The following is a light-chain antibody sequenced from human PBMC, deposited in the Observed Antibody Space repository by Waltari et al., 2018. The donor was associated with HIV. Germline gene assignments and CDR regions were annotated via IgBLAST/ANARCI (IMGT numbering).Light chain of an antibody. Sequence: DIVMTQSPDSLAVSLGARATIRCKSSQSVLSSSNNQNYLTWYQQKPGQPPKLIMYWASTRKSGVPDRFSGSGSGTDFTLTISSLQAEDVAVYYCQQFYSSPPTFGGGTKVEIK. CDR2: WAS. V-gene: IGKV4-1*01. CDR1: QSVLSSSNNQNY. J-gene: IGKJ4*01. CDR3: QQFYSSPPT.